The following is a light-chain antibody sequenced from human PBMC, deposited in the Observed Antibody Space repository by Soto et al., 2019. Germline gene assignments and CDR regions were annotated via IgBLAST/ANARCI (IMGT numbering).Light chain of an antibody. V-gene: IGKV1-12*02. J-gene: IGKJ3*01. CDR2: AAS. CDR3: QQANSFPFT. CDR1: QIINKW. Sequence: DIQMTQSPSSVSASVGDRVTITYRASQIINKWLAWYQQKPGKAPTLLIYAASTLQSGVPSRFSGSGSGSDFTLTISSLQPEDFATYYCQQANSFPFTFGPGTKVDIK.